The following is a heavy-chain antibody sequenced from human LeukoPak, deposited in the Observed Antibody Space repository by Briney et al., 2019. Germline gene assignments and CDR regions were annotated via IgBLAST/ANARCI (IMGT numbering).Heavy chain of an antibody. Sequence: AGGSLRLSCAVSGFTFSSYGMHWVRQAPGKGLEWVAVIWYDGSNKYYADSVKGRFSISRDNSKNTLYLQMNSLRAEDTAVYYCARWVGAAGFDYWGQGTLVTVSS. J-gene: IGHJ4*02. CDR3: ARWVGAAGFDY. CDR1: GFTFSSYG. D-gene: IGHD2-15*01. CDR2: IWYDGSNK. V-gene: IGHV3-33*08.